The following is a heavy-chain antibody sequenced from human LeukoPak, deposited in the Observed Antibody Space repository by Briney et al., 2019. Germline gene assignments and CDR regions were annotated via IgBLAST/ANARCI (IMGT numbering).Heavy chain of an antibody. D-gene: IGHD1-26*01. CDR2: IYPGDSDT. CDR3: ARGSTRPHSGSYSV. Sequence: AESLKISCKGSGYSFTSYWICWVRQMPGKGLEWVWIIYPGDSDTRYSPSFQGQVTISADKSISTAYLQWSSLKASDTAMYYCARGSTRPHSGSYSVWGQGTLVTVSS. V-gene: IGHV5-51*01. J-gene: IGHJ4*02. CDR1: GYSFTSYW.